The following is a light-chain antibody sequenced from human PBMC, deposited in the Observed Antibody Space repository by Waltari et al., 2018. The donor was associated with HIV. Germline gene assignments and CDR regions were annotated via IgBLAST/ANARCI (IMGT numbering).Light chain of an antibody. CDR1: NSDIGKYNL. V-gene: IGLV2-23*02. J-gene: IGLJ1*01. Sequence: QSALTQPASVSGSPGQSITISCTGTNSDIGKYNLVSWYQQHPGKVPKVLIFEVTTRPSGISHRFSGSKSDNTASLTISGLQAEDEADYYFSSYATGNTYVFGTGTSVTVL. CDR3: SSYATGNTYV. CDR2: EVT.